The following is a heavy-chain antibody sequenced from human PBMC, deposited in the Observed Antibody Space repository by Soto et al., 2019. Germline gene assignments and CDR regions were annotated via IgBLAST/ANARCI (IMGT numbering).Heavy chain of an antibody. J-gene: IGHJ6*02. D-gene: IGHD1-1*01. CDR1: GYSFTSYW. CDR2: IDPSDSYT. Sequence: GESLKISCKGSGYSFTSYWISWVRQMPGKGLEWMGRIDPSDSYTNYSPSFQGHVTISADKSISTAYLQWSSLKASDTAMYYCARNRRADYYYYGMDVWGQGTTVTV. V-gene: IGHV5-10-1*01. CDR3: ARNRRADYYYYGMDV.